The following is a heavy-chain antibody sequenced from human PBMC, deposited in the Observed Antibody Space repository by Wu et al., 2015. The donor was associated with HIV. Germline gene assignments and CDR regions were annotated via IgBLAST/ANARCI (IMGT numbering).Heavy chain of an antibody. CDR3: AREGTQEGAVNTFDV. CDR2: FNPKSGGF. V-gene: IGHV1-2*02. Sequence: QVQLVQSGAEMKKPGASVKLSCKASGYIFSGNYIHWLRQAPGQRLKWMGWFNPKSGGFFTADDFEGRVIMSSDTSSNTAYMDLTRLDFDDTAIYYCAREGTQEGAVNTFDVWGPGHWSPSLQ. J-gene: IGHJ3*01. CDR1: GYIFSGNY. D-gene: IGHD3-16*01.